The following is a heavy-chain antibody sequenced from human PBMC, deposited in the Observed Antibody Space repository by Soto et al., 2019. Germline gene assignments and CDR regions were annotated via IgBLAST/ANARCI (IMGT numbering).Heavy chain of an antibody. CDR3: ASGYDYIWWSYHPGGNFDY. CDR1: GFTFSSYS. D-gene: IGHD3-16*02. Sequence: EVQLVESGGGLVKPGGSLRLSCAASGFTFSSYSMNWVRQAPGKGLEWVSSISSSSSYIYYADSVKGRFTISRDNAQNSLYLQMNSRRAEDTAVYYCASGYDYIWWSYHPGGNFDYWGQGTLVTGSS. J-gene: IGHJ4*02. CDR2: ISSSSSYI. V-gene: IGHV3-21*01.